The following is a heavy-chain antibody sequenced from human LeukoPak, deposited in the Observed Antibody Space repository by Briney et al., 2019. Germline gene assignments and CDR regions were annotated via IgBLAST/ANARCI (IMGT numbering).Heavy chain of an antibody. J-gene: IGHJ1*01. CDR2: ISSSSRHI. V-gene: IGHV3-21*04. D-gene: IGHD4-17*01. Sequence: GGSLRLSCAASGFTFGSYSMNWVRQAPGKGLEWCSSISSSSRHIYYADSVKGRFTIFRDDAKNSLFLQMDSLRVEDTAMYYCVRDFSTVTTAYLHHWGQGTLLTVSS. CDR1: GFTFGSYS. CDR3: VRDFSTVTTAYLHH.